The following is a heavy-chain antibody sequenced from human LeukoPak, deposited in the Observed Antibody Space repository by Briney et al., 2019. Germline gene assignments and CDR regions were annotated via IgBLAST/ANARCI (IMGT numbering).Heavy chain of an antibody. CDR2: ISGSGGST. CDR1: GFIFKISA. CDR3: AKASGYSYGYGSGAFDI. D-gene: IGHD5-18*01. Sequence: GGSLRLSCVASGFIFKISAMGWVRQAPGKGLEWVSAISGSGGSTYYADSVKGRFTISRDNSKNTLYLQMNSLRAEDTAVYYCAKASGYSYGYGSGAFDIWGQGTMVTVSS. J-gene: IGHJ3*02. V-gene: IGHV3-23*01.